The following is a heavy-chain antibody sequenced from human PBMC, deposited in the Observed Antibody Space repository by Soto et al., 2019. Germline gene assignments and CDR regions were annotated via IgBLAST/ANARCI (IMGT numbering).Heavy chain of an antibody. V-gene: IGHV4-59*08. Sequence: QVQLQESGPGLVKPSETLSLTCTVSGGSISSYYWSWIRQPPGKGLEWIGYIYYSGSTNYNPSLKSRVPIPVDTSKNQFSLKLSSVTAADTAVYYCARQTIDHFYGMDVWGQGTTVTVSS. J-gene: IGHJ6*02. D-gene: IGHD3-3*01. CDR2: IYYSGST. CDR3: ARQTIDHFYGMDV. CDR1: GGSISSYY.